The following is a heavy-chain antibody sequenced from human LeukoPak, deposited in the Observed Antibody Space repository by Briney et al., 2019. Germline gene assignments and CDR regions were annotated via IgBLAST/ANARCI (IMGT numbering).Heavy chain of an antibody. CDR3: AKSLSVTDWFDP. CDR2: MRHDGSEK. J-gene: IGHJ5*02. CDR1: GFTFSIYW. V-gene: IGHV3-7*03. Sequence: GGSLRLSCAASGFTFSIYWMSWVRQAPGKGMEWVATMRHDGSEKYYVDSVKGRFTISRDNSKNTLYLQMNSLRAEDTAVYYCAKSLSVTDWFDPWGQGTLVTVSS. D-gene: IGHD2-21*02.